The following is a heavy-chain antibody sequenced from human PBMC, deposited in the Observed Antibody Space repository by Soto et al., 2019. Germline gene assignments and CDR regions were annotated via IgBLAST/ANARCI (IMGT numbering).Heavy chain of an antibody. D-gene: IGHD4-17*01. V-gene: IGHV3-9*01. CDR1: GFTFDDYA. Sequence: PGWSLRLSCAASGFTFDDYAMHLVRQAPGKGLEWVSGISWNSGSIGYADSVKGRFTISRENAKNSLYLQMNSLRAEDTALYYCAKGVTKYYYSSGMEVWGEGTTVTVSS. J-gene: IGHJ6*04. CDR3: AKGVTKYYYSSGMEV. CDR2: ISWNSGSI.